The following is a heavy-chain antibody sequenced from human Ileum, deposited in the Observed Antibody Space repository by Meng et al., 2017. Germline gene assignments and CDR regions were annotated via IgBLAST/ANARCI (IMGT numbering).Heavy chain of an antibody. J-gene: IGHJ4*02. CDR3: ARGGLTLERRPLDY. V-gene: IGHV4-4*02. CDR2: VYHSGST. D-gene: IGHD1-1*01. Sequence: LPQPGPGVGKSSGTLSTTCSVSGDSITNTNWWNWVRQPPGKGLEWIGEVYHSGSTNYNPSLQSRVTISIDKSKNQFSLNLTSVTVADTAVYYCARGGLTLERRPLDYWGQGTLVTVSS. CDR1: GDSITNTNW.